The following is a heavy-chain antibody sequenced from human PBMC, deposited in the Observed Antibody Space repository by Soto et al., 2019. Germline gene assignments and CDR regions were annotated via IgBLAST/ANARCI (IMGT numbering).Heavy chain of an antibody. J-gene: IGHJ4*02. CDR2: ISDSGGNT. D-gene: IGHD2-15*01. CDR3: AKGEGVAASYFDY. V-gene: IGHV3-23*01. Sequence: GGSLRLSCAASAITVRNYAMSWVRQAPGKGLEWVSVISDSGGNTYYADSVKGRFTISIDNSKNTMYLQMNSLRVEDTAVYYCAKGEGVAASYFDYWGQGTLVTVSS. CDR1: AITVRNYA.